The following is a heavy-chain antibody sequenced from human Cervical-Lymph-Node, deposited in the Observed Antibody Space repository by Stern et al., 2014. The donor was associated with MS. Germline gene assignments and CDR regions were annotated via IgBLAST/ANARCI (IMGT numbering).Heavy chain of an antibody. D-gene: IGHD3-3*01. CDR3: AQSITIFGVAESDNWFDP. Sequence: QVQLVQSGAEVKKPGSSVKVSCKASGGTFSSYAISWVRQAPGQGLEWMGGIIPIFGTANYAQKFQGRVTITADESTSTAYMELSSLRSEDTAVYYCAQSITIFGVAESDNWFDPWGQGTLVTVSS. CDR2: IIPIFGTA. CDR1: GGTFSSYA. V-gene: IGHV1-69*01. J-gene: IGHJ5*02.